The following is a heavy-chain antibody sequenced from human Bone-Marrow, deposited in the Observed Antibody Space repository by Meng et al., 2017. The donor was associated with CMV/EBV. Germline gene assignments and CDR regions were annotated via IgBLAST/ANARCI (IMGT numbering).Heavy chain of an antibody. Sequence: GESLKIPCAASGFSFSKYRMNWVRQAPGKGLEWGSSISSSSNYIYYADPVKGRFTVSRNYAWNPLSLQMNSLRAGDTAVYYGVRGNTYLHYFAPWGQGPKVNVSS. CDR2: ISSSSNYI. CDR3: VRGNTYLHYFAP. CDR1: GFSFSKYR. J-gene: IGHJ5*02. V-gene: IGHV3-21*04. D-gene: IGHD2/OR15-2a*01.